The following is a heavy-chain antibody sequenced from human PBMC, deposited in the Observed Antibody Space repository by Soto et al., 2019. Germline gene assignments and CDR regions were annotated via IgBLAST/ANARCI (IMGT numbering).Heavy chain of an antibody. CDR3: ARDPHYYDNSGYVDWFDP. CDR1: GFIFSSYS. Sequence: EVQLVESGGGLVKPGGSLRLSCAASGFIFSSYSMKWVCQAPGKGLEWVSSISDSSSYIHYADAVKGRFTISRDNAKNSLYLQMNSLRAEDTAVYYCARDPHYYDNSGYVDWFDPWGQGTLVTVSS. J-gene: IGHJ5*02. D-gene: IGHD3-22*01. V-gene: IGHV3-21*01. CDR2: ISDSSSYI.